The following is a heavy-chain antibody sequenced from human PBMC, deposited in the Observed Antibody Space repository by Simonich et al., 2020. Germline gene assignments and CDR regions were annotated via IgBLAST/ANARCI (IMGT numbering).Heavy chain of an antibody. CDR3: ARASRGTWWYYYFDY. CDR1: GYTFTSYG. V-gene: IGHV1-18*01. Sequence: QVQLVQSGAEVKKPGASVKVSCKASGYTFTSYGVSWVRQAPGQGLEWMGLISAYNGNTNYAQKLQGRVTMNTDTSTSTAYMERRSLRSDDTAVYYCARASRGTWWYYYFDYWGQGTLVTVSS. CDR2: ISAYNGNT. D-gene: IGHD2-15*01. J-gene: IGHJ4*02.